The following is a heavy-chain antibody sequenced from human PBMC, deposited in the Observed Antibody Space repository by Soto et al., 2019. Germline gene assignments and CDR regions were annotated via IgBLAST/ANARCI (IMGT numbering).Heavy chain of an antibody. Sequence: QVQLQESGPGLVKPSETLSLSCGVSGGSIIQYYWSWIRQPAGKGLEWIGRIYSGGSTNYNPSLESRLTLSVDTSKNKSSLKLRSVTAAYTAVYYCERGPGGLGDFSLDYWGQGTLVTVSS. CDR1: GGSIIQYY. D-gene: IGHD3-10*01. CDR2: IYSGGST. CDR3: ERGPGGLGDFSLDY. J-gene: IGHJ4*02. V-gene: IGHV4-4*07.